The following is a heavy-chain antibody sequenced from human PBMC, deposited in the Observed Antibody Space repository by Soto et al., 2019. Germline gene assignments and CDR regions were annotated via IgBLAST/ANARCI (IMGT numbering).Heavy chain of an antibody. J-gene: IGHJ4*02. CDR2: FSNTGGGT. V-gene: IGHV3-23*01. CDR3: AKGRGLPSEFDY. CDR1: GFTFIEYA. Sequence: GGSLRLSCGASGFTFIEYAMSWVRQAPGKGLEWVSVFSNTGGGTYYADSVKGRFTISRDNSKNMLYLQMTSLRAEDTAVYYCAKGRGLPSEFDYWGQGTLVTVPQ.